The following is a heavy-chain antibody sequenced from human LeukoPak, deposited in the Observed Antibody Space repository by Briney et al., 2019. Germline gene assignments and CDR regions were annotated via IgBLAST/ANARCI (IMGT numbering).Heavy chain of an antibody. CDR1: GYTFTSYY. V-gene: IGHV1-46*01. CDR2: INPSGGST. Sequence: GASVKVSCKASGYTFTSYYMHWVRQAPGQGLEWMGIINPSGGSTSYAQKFQGRVTMTRDMSTSTVYMELSSLRSEDTAVYYCARSTRGGGLRYVFRIESLARAFDIWGQGTMVTVSS. D-gene: IGHD3-16*01. CDR3: ARSTRGGGLRYVFRIESLARAFDI. J-gene: IGHJ3*02.